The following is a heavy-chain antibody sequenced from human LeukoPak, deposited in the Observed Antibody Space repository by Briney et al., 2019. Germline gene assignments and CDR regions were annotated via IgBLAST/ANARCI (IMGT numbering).Heavy chain of an antibody. D-gene: IGHD3-22*01. J-gene: IGHJ4*02. CDR3: ARDLFSFYYDSSGYCDY. V-gene: IGHV3-48*04. Sequence: TGGSLRLSCAASGFTFSTYWMNWFRQAPGKGLEWLSFISSSGHNILYTDSVKGRFTVSRDNAKKTVFLQMNSLRAEDTAVYYCARDLFSFYYDSSGYCDYWGPGTRVTVSS. CDR2: ISSSGHNI. CDR1: GFTFSTYW.